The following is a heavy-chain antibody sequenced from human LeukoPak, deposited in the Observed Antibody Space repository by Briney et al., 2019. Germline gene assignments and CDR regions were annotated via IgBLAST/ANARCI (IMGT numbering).Heavy chain of an antibody. J-gene: IGHJ4*02. V-gene: IGHV1-24*01. D-gene: IGHD3-10*01. CDR2: FDPEDGET. CDR3: ATGGVLLWFGELLSPFDY. Sequence: ASVKVSCKVSGYTLTELSMHWVRQAPGKGPEWMEGFDPEDGETIYAQKFQGRVTMTEDTSTDTAYMELSSLRSEDTAVYYCATGGVLLWFGELLSPFDYWGQGTLVTVSS. CDR1: GYTLTELS.